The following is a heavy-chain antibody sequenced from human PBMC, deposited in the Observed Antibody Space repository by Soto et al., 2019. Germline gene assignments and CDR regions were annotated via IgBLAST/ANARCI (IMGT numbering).Heavy chain of an antibody. V-gene: IGHV2-5*02. CDR3: AHRQLVRFFGLVTQTDVWFDS. D-gene: IGHD5-18*01. CDR1: GFSLSTSGAA. J-gene: IGHJ5*01. CDR2: VYWDDDK. Sequence: QITLKESGPTLVNPTQTLTLTCTFSGFSLSTSGAAVGWIRQPPGKALECLALVYWDDDKRYSTSIKNRVTITKDTSKNQVSRTLTNPEPVDIATSYCAHRQLVRFFGLVTQTDVWFDSWGQGTLVTVPS.